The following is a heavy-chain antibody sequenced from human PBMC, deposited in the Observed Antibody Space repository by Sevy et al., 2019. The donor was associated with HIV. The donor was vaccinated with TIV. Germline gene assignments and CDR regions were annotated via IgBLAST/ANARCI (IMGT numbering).Heavy chain of an antibody. V-gene: IGHV3-23*01. CDR3: GKGGGGHYDPDEIGYYFYYYNMDV. Sequence: GSLRLSCAVSGFSFDSYGMTWVRQAPGKGLEWVSGISGSGSRTYYADSVKGRFIISRDNSKNTLDLQRNSLRSEDTAIYYWGKGGGGHYDPDEIGYYFYYYNMDVWGKGTTVTVSS. CDR1: GFSFDSYG. D-gene: IGHD3-22*01. J-gene: IGHJ6*03. CDR2: ISGSGSRT.